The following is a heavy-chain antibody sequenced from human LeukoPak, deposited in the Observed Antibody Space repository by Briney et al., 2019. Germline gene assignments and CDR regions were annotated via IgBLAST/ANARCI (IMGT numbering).Heavy chain of an antibody. D-gene: IGHD1-1*01. V-gene: IGHV3-23*01. CDR1: GLTFSKYA. J-gene: IGHJ4*02. Sequence: PGGSLRLSCVASGLTFSKYAMTWVCQAPGKGLEWVSAITSGGGSTFYADSVKGRFSISRDNSKNTVYLQMTGLRADDTAVYYCAKGGATAWGQGVLVTVSS. CDR2: ITSGGGST. CDR3: AKGGATA.